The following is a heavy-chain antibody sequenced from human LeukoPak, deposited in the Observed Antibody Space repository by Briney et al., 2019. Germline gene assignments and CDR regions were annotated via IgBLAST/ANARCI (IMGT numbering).Heavy chain of an antibody. CDR2: RSDDGSAQ. J-gene: IGHJ1*01. CDR1: GFTFNKYG. Sequence: PGRSLRLSCIASGFTFNKYGMHWVRQAPGRGLEWVAVRSDDGSAQHYLDSVRGRFTISRDSSRNTLSLQMNSLRPEDTAMYFCVKDRDPYSSGTWDSWGQGTLVIVSS. V-gene: IGHV3-30*18. D-gene: IGHD3-22*01. CDR3: VKDRDPYSSGTWDS.